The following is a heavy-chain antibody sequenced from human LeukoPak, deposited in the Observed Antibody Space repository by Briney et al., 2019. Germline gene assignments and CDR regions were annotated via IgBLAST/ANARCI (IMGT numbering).Heavy chain of an antibody. CDR1: GGSISSNNW. CDR3: ARALGYCSGGSCTRGYNWFDP. J-gene: IGHJ5*02. V-gene: IGHV4-4*02. CDR2: IYHSGSP. Sequence: SGTLSLTCAVSGGSISSNNWWGWVRQPPGKGLEWIGEIYHSGSPNYNPSLKSRVTISVDTSMNQFSLKLSFVTTADTAVYYCARALGYCSGGSCTRGYNWFDPWGQGTQVTVPS. D-gene: IGHD2-15*01.